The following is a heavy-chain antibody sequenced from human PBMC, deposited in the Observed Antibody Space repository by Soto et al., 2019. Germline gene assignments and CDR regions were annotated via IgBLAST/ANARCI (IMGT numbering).Heavy chain of an antibody. CDR3: ARDGLYGDPLYYYYGMDV. D-gene: IGHD4-17*01. CDR1: GFTFSSYA. V-gene: IGHV3-30-3*01. Sequence: GSLRRSCAASGFTFSSYAMHWVRQAPGKGLEWVAVISYDGSNKYYADSVKGRFTISRDNSKNTLYLQMNSLRAEDTAVYYCARDGLYGDPLYYYYGMDVQGQVPTVPVSS. CDR2: ISYDGSNK. J-gene: IGHJ6*02.